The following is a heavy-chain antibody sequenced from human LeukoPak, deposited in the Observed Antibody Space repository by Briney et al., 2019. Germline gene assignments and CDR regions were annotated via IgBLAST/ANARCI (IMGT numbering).Heavy chain of an antibody. CDR3: ARWLSWSSTS. CDR1: GFTFSNYY. D-gene: IGHD1-26*01. Sequence: GALRLSCAASGFTFSNYYMNWVRQAPGKGLEWVSSISSSSSYIYYADSVKGRFTISRDNAKNSLYLQMNSLRAEDTAVYYCARWLSWSSTSWGQGTLVTVSS. V-gene: IGHV3-21*04. CDR2: ISSSSSYI. J-gene: IGHJ5*02.